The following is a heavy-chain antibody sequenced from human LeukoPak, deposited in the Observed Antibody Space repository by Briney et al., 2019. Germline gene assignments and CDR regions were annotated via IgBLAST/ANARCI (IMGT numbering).Heavy chain of an antibody. Sequence: ASVKVSCKASGYTFTSYAMNWVRQAPGQGLEWMGWINTNTGNPTYAQGFAGRFVFSLDTSVSTAYLQISSLKAEDTAVYYCARSGSYYAADDALDIWGQGTMVTVSS. D-gene: IGHD1-26*01. CDR1: GYTFTSYA. V-gene: IGHV7-4-1*02. J-gene: IGHJ3*02. CDR2: INTNTGNP. CDR3: ARSGSYYAADDALDI.